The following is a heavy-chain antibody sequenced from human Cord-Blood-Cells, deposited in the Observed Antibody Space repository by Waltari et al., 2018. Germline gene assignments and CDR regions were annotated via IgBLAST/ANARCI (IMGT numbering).Heavy chain of an antibody. CDR3: AFGGPMVRGALYAFDI. D-gene: IGHD3-10*01. Sequence: QVQLVQSGAEVKKPGASVKVSCKASGYTFTGYYMHWVRQAPGQELEWMGWINPNSGGTNYAQKFQGRVTMTRDTSISTAYMELSRLRSDDTAVYYCAFGGPMVRGALYAFDIWGQGTMVTVSS. J-gene: IGHJ3*02. V-gene: IGHV1-2*02. CDR2: INPNSGGT. CDR1: GYTFTGYY.